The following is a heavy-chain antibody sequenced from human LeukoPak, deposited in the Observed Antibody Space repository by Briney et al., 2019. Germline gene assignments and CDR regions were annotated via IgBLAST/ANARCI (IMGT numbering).Heavy chain of an antibody. CDR3: ARLRGSYHEEPFDY. J-gene: IGHJ4*02. CDR1: GYIFTTYW. CDR2: IYPGDSDS. D-gene: IGHD1-26*01. V-gene: IGHV5-51*01. Sequence: GESLKISCKGSGYIFTTYWIGWVRQMPGKGLEWMGIIYPGDSDSRYSPSFQGQVTISADKSINTAYLQWSSLKASDTAVYYCARLRGSYHEEPFDYWGQGTPVTVSS.